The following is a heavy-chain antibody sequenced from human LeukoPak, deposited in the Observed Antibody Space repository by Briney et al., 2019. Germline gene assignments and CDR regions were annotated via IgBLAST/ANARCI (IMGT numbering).Heavy chain of an antibody. CDR1: GGSISSSSYY. V-gene: IGHV4-39*07. D-gene: IGHD3-22*01. J-gene: IGHJ4*02. CDR3: ARAVDYYDSSGYSDPLFDY. Sequence: SETLSLTCTVSGGSISSSSYYWGWIRQPPGKGLEWIGSIYYSGSTYYDPSLKSRVTISVDTSKNQFSLKLSSVTAADTAVYYCARAVDYYDSSGYSDPLFDYWGQGTLVTVSS. CDR2: IYYSGST.